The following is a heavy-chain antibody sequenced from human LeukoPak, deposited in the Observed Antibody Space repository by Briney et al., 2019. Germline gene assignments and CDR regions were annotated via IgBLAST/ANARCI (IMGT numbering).Heavy chain of an antibody. V-gene: IGHV3-9*01. J-gene: IGHJ4*02. CDR3: AKGPSQMNGMAE. CDR1: GFTFEDYA. CDR2: ISWNSGSR. D-gene: IGHD2-8*01. Sequence: GRSLRLSCAASGFTFEDYAMHWVRPAPGRGVEGVSGISWNSGSRGYADSVKGRFTISKDNAKNSLYLQMNSLSAEDTALYYCAKGPSQMNGMAEWGQATLVTVSS.